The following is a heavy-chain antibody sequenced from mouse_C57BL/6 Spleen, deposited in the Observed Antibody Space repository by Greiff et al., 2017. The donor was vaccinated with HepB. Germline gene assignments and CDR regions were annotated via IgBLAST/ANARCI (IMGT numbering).Heavy chain of an antibody. V-gene: IGHV1-82*01. J-gene: IGHJ3*01. CDR3: ASRRQLEFAY. CDR1: GYAFSSSW. Sequence: VKLMESGPELVKPGASVKISCKASGYAFSSSWMNWVKQRPGKGLEWIGRIYPGDGDTNYNGKFKGKATLTADKSSSTAYMQLSSLTSEDSAVDCCASRRQLEFAYWGQGTLVTVSA. CDR2: IYPGDGDT. D-gene: IGHD6-1*02.